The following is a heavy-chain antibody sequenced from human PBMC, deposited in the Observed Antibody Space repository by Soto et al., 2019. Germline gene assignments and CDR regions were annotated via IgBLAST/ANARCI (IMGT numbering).Heavy chain of an antibody. CDR3: ARTNIAARPGGMDV. Sequence: SETQSLTCTVSGGSISDYYWSWIRQPPGKGLEWIGYIYYRGNTNYDPSLKSRVTISLDTSKNQFSLKLSSVTAADTAVYYCARTNIAARPGGMDVWGQGTTVTVSS. CDR1: GGSISDYY. CDR2: IYYRGNT. V-gene: IGHV4-59*01. J-gene: IGHJ6*02. D-gene: IGHD6-6*01.